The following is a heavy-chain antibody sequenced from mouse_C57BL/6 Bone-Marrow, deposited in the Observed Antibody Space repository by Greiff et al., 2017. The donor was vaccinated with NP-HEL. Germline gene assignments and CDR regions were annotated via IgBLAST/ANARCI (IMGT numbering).Heavy chain of an antibody. CDR2: IYPRSGNT. V-gene: IGHV1-81*01. CDR1: GYTFTSYG. CDR3: ASVVAKGGYYAMDY. D-gene: IGHD1-1*01. Sequence: QVQLKQSGAELARPGASVKLSCKASGYTFTSYGISWVKQRTGQGLEWIGEIYPRSGNTYYNEKFKGKATLTADKSSSTAYMGIRSLTYEASAVYFWASVVAKGGYYAMDYWGQGTSVTVAT. J-gene: IGHJ4*01.